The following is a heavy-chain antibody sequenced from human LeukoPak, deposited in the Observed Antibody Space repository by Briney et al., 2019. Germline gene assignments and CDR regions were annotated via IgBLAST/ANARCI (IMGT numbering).Heavy chain of an antibody. CDR1: GGSISSSGYY. Sequence: SETLSLTCTVSGGSISSSGYYWGWIRQPSGKGLEWIGSIYYSGSTYYNPSLKSRVTISVDTSKTQFSLKLSSVTAADTAVYYCARQGGPYGDLDYWGQGTLVTVSS. V-gene: IGHV4-39*01. CDR2: IYYSGST. CDR3: ARQGGPYGDLDY. D-gene: IGHD4-17*01. J-gene: IGHJ4*02.